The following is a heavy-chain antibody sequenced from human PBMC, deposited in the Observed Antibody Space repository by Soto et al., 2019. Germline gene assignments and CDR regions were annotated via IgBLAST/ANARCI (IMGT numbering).Heavy chain of an antibody. CDR2: VYYNGIT. D-gene: IGHD2-2*01. V-gene: IGHV4-59*11. CDR1: GGSINNHY. Sequence: SETLSLTCTVSGGSINNHYWSWIRQPPGKGLEWLGYVYYNGITNYNPSLKSRVTMSVDTSKNQVSLNLTSVTAADTAAYYCARSSSSYYYYYYMDVWGKGTTVTVSS. CDR3: ARSSSSYYYYYYMDV. J-gene: IGHJ6*03.